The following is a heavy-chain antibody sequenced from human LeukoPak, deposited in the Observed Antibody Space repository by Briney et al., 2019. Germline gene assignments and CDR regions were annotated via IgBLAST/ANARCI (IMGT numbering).Heavy chain of an antibody. J-gene: IGHJ5*02. CDR3: ARRLTQYDCFDP. CDR2: TYYRSTWCN. V-gene: IGHV6-1*01. CDR1: GDSVSSNSVT. D-gene: IGHD2-2*01. Sequence: SQTLSLTCAISGDSVSSNSVTWNWIRQSPSRGLEWLGRTYYRSTWCNDYAVSVRGRITVNPDTSKNQFSLHLNSVTPEDTAVYYCARRLTQYDCFDPWGQGILVTVSS.